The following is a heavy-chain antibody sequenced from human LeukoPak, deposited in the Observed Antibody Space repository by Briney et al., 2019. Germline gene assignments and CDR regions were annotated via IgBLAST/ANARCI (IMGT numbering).Heavy chain of an antibody. D-gene: IGHD6-13*01. CDR2: LIDSVNT. Sequence: PSETLSLTCTVSGGSISSHHWSWIRQPPGKGLEWIAYLIDSVNTKDNPSLQSRLTLSADTSKNQFSLKLSSVTAADTAVYYCAGMWGGADSSPDAFDIWGQGTMVTVSS. CDR1: GGSISSHH. CDR3: AGMWGGADSSPDAFDI. V-gene: IGHV4-59*11. J-gene: IGHJ3*02.